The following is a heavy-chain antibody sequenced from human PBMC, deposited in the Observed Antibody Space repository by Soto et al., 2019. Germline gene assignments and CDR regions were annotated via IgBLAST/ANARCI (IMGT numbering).Heavy chain of an antibody. J-gene: IGHJ4*02. CDR1: GGSFSGYY. CDR3: ATAPPAFTVTTAGSDY. V-gene: IGHV4-34*01. Sequence: QVQLQQWGAGLLKPSETLSLTCAVYGGSFSGYYWSWIRQPPGKGLEWIGEINHSGSTNYNPSLKSRVTISVDTSKNQFSLKLSSLTAADTAVYYCATAPPAFTVTTAGSDYWGQGTLVTVSS. CDR2: INHSGST. D-gene: IGHD4-17*01.